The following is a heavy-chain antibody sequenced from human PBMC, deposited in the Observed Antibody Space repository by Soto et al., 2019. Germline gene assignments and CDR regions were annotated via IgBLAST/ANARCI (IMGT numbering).Heavy chain of an antibody. CDR1: GGSISSSSYY. J-gene: IGHJ6*02. CDR2: IYYSGST. D-gene: IGHD6-13*01. CDR3: ASLVVAAAAGVYFGMDV. V-gene: IGHV4-39*01. Sequence: PSETLSLTCTVSGGSISSSSYYWGWIRQPPGKGLEWIGSIYYSGSTYYNPSLKSRVTISVDTSKNQFSLKLSSVTAADTAVYYCASLVVAAAAGVYFGMDVWGQGTTVTVYS.